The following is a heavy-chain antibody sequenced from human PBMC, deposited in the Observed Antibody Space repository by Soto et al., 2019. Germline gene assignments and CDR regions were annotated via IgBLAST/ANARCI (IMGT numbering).Heavy chain of an antibody. CDR1: EFTFSNNG. Sequence: QVQLVESGGGVVQPGRSLRLSCAASEFTFSNNGMHWVRQAPGKGLEWVAVIWYDGSNEYFADSVKGRFTISRDNSKNTLFLQMDSLRAEDTAVYYCGRGVDYRDYAIDYWGQGTLVTVSS. D-gene: IGHD4-17*01. V-gene: IGHV3-33*01. J-gene: IGHJ4*02. CDR3: GRGVDYRDYAIDY. CDR2: IWYDGSNE.